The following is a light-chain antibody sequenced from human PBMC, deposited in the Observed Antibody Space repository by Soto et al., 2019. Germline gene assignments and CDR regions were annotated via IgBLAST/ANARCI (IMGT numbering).Light chain of an antibody. CDR1: TGAVTSGYY. Sequence: QAVVTQEPSLTVSPGGTVTLTCASSTGAVTSGYYANWFQQKPGQAPRPLIYSTTNKHSWTPALFSGSLLGGKAALTLSGVQPEDEAEYYCLLYYGGTQLVFGGGTKVTVL. CDR2: STT. CDR3: LLYYGGTQLV. V-gene: IGLV7-43*01. J-gene: IGLJ2*01.